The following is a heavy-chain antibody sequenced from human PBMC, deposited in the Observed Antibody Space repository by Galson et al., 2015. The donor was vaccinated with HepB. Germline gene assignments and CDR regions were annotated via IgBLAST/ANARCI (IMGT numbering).Heavy chain of an antibody. CDR1: GFTFSSYG. CDR2: ISYDGSNK. CDR3: AKEGIHSSGWMYYFDY. D-gene: IGHD6-19*01. Sequence: SLRLSCAASGFTFSSYGMHWVRQAPGKGLEWVAVISYDGSNKYYADSVKGRFTISRDNSKNTLYLQMNSLRAEDTAVYYCAKEGIHSSGWMYYFDYWGQGTLVTVSS. V-gene: IGHV3-30*18. J-gene: IGHJ4*02.